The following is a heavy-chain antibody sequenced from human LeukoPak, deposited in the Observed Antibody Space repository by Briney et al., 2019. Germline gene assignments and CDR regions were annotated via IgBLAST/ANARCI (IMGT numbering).Heavy chain of an antibody. CDR1: GGSFSGYY. CDR2: ISHSGST. CDR3: ARDRGYYSSGWHRGFDY. D-gene: IGHD6-19*01. J-gene: IGHJ4*02. Sequence: SETLSLTCAVYGGSFSGYYWSWIRQPPGKGLEWIGEISHSGSTNYNPSLKSRVTISVDTSKNQFSLKLSSVTAADTAVYYCARDRGYYSSGWHRGFDYWGQGTLVTVSS. V-gene: IGHV4-34*01.